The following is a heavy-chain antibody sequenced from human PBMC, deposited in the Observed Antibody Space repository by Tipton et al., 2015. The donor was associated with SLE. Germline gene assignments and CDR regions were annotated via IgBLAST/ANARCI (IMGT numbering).Heavy chain of an antibody. J-gene: IGHJ6*03. CDR2: IHYSVST. CDR3: AREGVHHGTGSHYYSYMDV. D-gene: IGHD3-10*01. V-gene: IGHV4-59*02. CDR1: GASVTSYY. Sequence: TLSLTCTVSGASVTSYYWSWIRQPPGKGLEWIAYIHYSVSTNDNPSLKSRVTISVDMSKNQVSLKLRSVTAADTAVYYCAREGVHHGTGSHYYSYMDVWGKGTAVTVSS.